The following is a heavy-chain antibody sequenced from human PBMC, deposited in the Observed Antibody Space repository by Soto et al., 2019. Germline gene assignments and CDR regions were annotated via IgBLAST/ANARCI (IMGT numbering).Heavy chain of an antibody. CDR1: GFSLSTSGVA. CDR3: AHRDRASGGLVDH. CDR2: IYWDDDN. D-gene: IGHD3-10*01. J-gene: IGHJ4*02. Sequence: QITLKESGPTLVKPTQTLTLTCTSSGFSLSTSGVAVGWIRQSPGKALAGLSVIYWDDDNRSSPSLRNRLTITKDTSKNQVVLTMPNLDPVDTATYYGAHRDRASGGLVDHWGQGIVVTVSS. V-gene: IGHV2-5*02.